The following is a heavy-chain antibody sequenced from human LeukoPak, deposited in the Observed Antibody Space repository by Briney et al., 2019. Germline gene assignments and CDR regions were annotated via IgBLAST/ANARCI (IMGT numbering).Heavy chain of an antibody. D-gene: IGHD6-19*01. J-gene: IGHJ4*02. Sequence: AGGSLRLSCAASGFTVSSNYMSWVRQAPGKGLEWVSVIYSGGSTYYADSVKGRFTISRDNSKNTLYLQMNSLRAEDTAVYYCAKASRSYSSGWLDYWGQGTLVTVSS. V-gene: IGHV3-53*01. CDR3: AKASRSYSSGWLDY. CDR1: GFTVSSNY. CDR2: IYSGGST.